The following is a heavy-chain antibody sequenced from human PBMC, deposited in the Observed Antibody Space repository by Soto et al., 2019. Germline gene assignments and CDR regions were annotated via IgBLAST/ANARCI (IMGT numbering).Heavy chain of an antibody. CDR3: ARRGPGIYFDY. Sequence: EVPLLESGGGLVQPGGSLRLSCAASGFTFSSYAMRWVRQAPGKGLEWVSAISGSGGSTYYADSVKGRFTISRDNSKHTLYLQMNSLRAEDTAVYYCARRGPGIYFDYWGQGTLVTVSS. J-gene: IGHJ4*02. CDR2: ISGSGGST. D-gene: IGHD6-13*01. CDR1: GFTFSSYA. V-gene: IGHV3-23*01.